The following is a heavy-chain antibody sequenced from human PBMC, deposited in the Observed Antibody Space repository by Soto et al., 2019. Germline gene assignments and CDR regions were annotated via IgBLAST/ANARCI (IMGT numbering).Heavy chain of an antibody. CDR3: ARDRYYDMLTHQAYYYYMDV. CDR2: IYSGGST. J-gene: IGHJ6*03. V-gene: IGHV3-66*01. CDR1: GFTVSSNY. D-gene: IGHD3-9*01. Sequence: EVQLVESGGGLVQPGGSLRLSCAASGFTVSSNYMSWVRQAPGKGLEWVSVIYSGGSTYYADSVKGRFTISRDNSKNTLYLQINSLRAEDTAVYYCARDRYYDMLTHQAYYYYMDVWGKGTTVTVSS.